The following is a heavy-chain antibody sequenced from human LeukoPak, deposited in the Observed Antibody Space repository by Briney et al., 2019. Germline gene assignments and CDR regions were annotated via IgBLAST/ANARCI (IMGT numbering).Heavy chain of an antibody. D-gene: IGHD4-11*01. CDR2: IYYIGGT. CDR1: GGSINSDY. Sequence: PSETLPLTCTVSGGSINSDYWSWIRQPPGKGLEWIGYIYYIGGTNYNPSLKSRVTISLDTSKNQFSLNLRSVTAADTAVYYCARRSNYMDVWGKGTTVTVSS. CDR3: ARRSNYMDV. J-gene: IGHJ6*03. V-gene: IGHV4-59*08.